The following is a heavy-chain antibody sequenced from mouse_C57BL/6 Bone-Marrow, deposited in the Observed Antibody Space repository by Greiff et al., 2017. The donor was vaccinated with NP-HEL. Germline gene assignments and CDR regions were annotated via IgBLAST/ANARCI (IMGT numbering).Heavy chain of an antibody. CDR3: ARQYYYGSSYVGYFDV. J-gene: IGHJ1*03. D-gene: IGHD1-1*01. Sequence: EVMLVESGGGLVQPGGSLKLSCAASGFTFSDYYMYWVRQTPEKRLEWVAYISNGGGSTYYPDTVKGRFTISRDNAKNTLYLQMSRLKSEDTAMYYCARQYYYGSSYVGYFDVWGTGTTVTVSS. V-gene: IGHV5-12*01. CDR2: ISNGGGST. CDR1: GFTFSDYY.